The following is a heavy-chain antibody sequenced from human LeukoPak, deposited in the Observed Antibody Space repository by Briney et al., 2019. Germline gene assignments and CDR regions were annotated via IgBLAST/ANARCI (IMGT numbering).Heavy chain of an antibody. D-gene: IGHD3-22*01. V-gene: IGHV5-51*01. CDR1: GYSFTNYW. CDR3: ARRYYYDSATYALRGPYYFDY. CDR2: ISPGDSHI. J-gene: IGHJ4*02. Sequence: GESLKISCKGSGYSFTNYWIGWVRQMPGKGLEWMGIISPGDSHIRYSPSFQGQVTISADKSINTAYLQWSSLRASDSAMYYCARRYYYDSATYALRGPYYFDYWGQGTLVTVSS.